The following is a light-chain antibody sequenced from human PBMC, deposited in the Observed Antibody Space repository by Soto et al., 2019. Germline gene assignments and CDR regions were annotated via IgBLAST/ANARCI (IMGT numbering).Light chain of an antibody. CDR2: IAS. Sequence: IQMTQSPSSVSASVGDRVTITCRASQDNSSWLAWYQQIPGKAPKLLIYIASNLQSGVPSRFSGSGSGTDFTLTISSLQPEDFATYYCQQANSFPLTFGGGTKVEIK. CDR1: QDNSSW. J-gene: IGKJ4*01. V-gene: IGKV1D-12*01. CDR3: QQANSFPLT.